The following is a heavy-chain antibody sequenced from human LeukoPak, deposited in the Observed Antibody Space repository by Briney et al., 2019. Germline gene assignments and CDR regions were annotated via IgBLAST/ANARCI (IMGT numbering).Heavy chain of an antibody. CDR1: GGSISSYY. CDR3: ARYGDYGDQGFDP. Sequence: SETLSLTCTVSGGSISSYYWSWIRQHPGKGLEWIGYIYYSGSTYYNPSLKSRVTISVDTSKNQFSLKLSSVTAADTAVYYCARYGDYGDQGFDPWGQGTLVTVSS. J-gene: IGHJ5*02. V-gene: IGHV4-59*06. D-gene: IGHD4-17*01. CDR2: IYYSGST.